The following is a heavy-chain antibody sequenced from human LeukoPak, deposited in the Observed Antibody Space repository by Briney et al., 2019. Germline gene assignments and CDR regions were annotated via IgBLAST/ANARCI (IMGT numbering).Heavy chain of an antibody. Sequence: ASVKVSCKASGYTFTSYGISWVRQAPGQGLEWMGWISTYNGNTNYAQKFQGRVTMTRDTSISTAYMELSRLRSDDTAVYYCARDLWYSSSPDAFDIWGQGTMVTVSS. CDR3: ARDLWYSSSPDAFDI. CDR2: ISTYNGNT. CDR1: GYTFTSYG. D-gene: IGHD6-6*01. J-gene: IGHJ3*02. V-gene: IGHV1-18*01.